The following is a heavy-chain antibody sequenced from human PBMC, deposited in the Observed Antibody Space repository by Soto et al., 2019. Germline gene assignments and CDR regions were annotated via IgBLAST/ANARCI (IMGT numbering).Heavy chain of an antibody. D-gene: IGHD3-22*01. J-gene: IGHJ3*02. V-gene: IGHV4-59*01. Sequence: QVQLQESGPGLVKPSETLSLTCTVSGGSISSYYWSWIRQPPGKGLEWIGYIYYSGSTNYNPSLKTRVTISVDTSKNHFSLKLSSVTAADTAVYYCARHYDSSGYYQSDAFDIWGQGTMVTVSS. CDR3: ARHYDSSGYYQSDAFDI. CDR2: IYYSGST. CDR1: GGSISSYY.